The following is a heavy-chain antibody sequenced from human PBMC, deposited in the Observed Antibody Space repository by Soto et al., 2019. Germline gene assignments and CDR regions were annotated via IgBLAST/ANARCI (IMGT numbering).Heavy chain of an antibody. V-gene: IGHV4-34*01. J-gene: IGHJ6*02. CDR1: GGSFSGYY. D-gene: IGHD3-3*01. Sequence: SETQSLTCAAYGGSFSGYYWSWIRQPPGKGLEWIGEINHSGSTNYNPSLKSRVTISVDTSKNQFSLKLSSVTAADTAVYYCARGLKRFLDRAPIYYYYGMDVWGQGTTVTVSS. CDR3: ARGLKRFLDRAPIYYYYGMDV. CDR2: INHSGST.